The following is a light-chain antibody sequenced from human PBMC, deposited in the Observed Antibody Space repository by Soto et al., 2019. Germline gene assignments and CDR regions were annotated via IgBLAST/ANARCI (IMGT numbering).Light chain of an antibody. CDR1: QSIRSI. V-gene: IGKV1-39*01. Sequence: DIQMTQSPSSLSASVGDRVTITCRASQSIRSILHWYQQKPGKAPKLLIYAASSLVSGVPTRFSGTGSGTEFTLTISSLQPEDFACYYCQQSYSTPWTFGQGTKVEIK. J-gene: IGKJ1*01. CDR2: AAS. CDR3: QQSYSTPWT.